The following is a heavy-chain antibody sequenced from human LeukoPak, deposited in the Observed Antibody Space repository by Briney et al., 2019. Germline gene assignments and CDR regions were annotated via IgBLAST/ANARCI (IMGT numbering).Heavy chain of an antibody. CDR2: INGDGSDI. D-gene: IGHD5-24*01. J-gene: IGHJ6*03. V-gene: IGHV3-74*01. CDR1: GFTFKDSW. CDR3: ARGTWATLYYYYMDV. Sequence: PGGSLRLSCQASGFTFKDSWMYWVRQAPGQGLLWVSRINGDGSDISYVDSVKGRFTISRDNGKNTLYLQMNSLRAEDTAVYYCARGTWATLYYYYMDVWGKGTTVTVSS.